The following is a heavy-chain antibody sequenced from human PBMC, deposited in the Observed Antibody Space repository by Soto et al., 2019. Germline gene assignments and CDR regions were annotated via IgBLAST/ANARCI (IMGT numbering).Heavy chain of an antibody. CDR3: ARDGGGPDAFDI. J-gene: IGHJ3*02. Sequence: GSLCLSCRPSKLSFSINSINCVRKARGRGLEWVSFMTDTGSTIHYADSLKGRFTISRDNAKKSLYLQMNNLSDDDSAVYYCARDGGGPDAFDIWGEGTMVTVSS. V-gene: IGHV3-48*02. CDR2: MTDTGSTI. CDR1: KLSFSINS. D-gene: IGHD3-10*01.